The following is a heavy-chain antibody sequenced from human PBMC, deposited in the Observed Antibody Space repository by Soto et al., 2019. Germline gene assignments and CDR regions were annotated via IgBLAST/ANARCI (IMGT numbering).Heavy chain of an antibody. Sequence: EVQLVESGGGLVQPGRSLRLSCAASGFTFDDYAMHWVRQAPGKGLEWVSGISWNSGSIGYADSVKGRFPISRDNAKNSCYRQVNGLKAGEPALFNGQKGGQLITRGVGYWGQGTLVTVSS. CDR3: QKGGQLITRGVGY. J-gene: IGHJ4*02. CDR2: ISWNSGSI. D-gene: IGHD2-2*01. CDR1: GFTFDDYA. V-gene: IGHV3-9*01.